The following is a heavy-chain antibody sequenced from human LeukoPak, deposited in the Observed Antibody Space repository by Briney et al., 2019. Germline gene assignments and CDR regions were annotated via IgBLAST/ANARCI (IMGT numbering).Heavy chain of an antibody. CDR1: GFTFSSYA. CDR2: ISGSGDST. J-gene: IGHJ6*02. D-gene: IGHD3-10*01. V-gene: IGHV3-23*01. Sequence: GGSLRLSCAASGFTFSSYAMSWVRQAPGKGLEWVSTISGSGDSTYYTDSMKGRFTISRDNSKNTLYLQMNSLRAEDTAVYYCAKVLRRVRGDLYYYGMDVWGQGTTVTVSS. CDR3: AKVLRRVRGDLYYYGMDV.